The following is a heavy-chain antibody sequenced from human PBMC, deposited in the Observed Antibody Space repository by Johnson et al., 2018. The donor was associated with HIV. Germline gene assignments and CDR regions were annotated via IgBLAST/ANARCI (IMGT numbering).Heavy chain of an antibody. CDR1: GFTFSSYW. CDR3: AKVGGGGFDI. Sequence: VQLVESGGGVVQPGGSLRLSCAASGFTFSSYWMHWVRQAPGKGLVWVSRINSDGSSTSYADSVKGRFTISRDNAKNTLYLQMNGLRADDTAVYYCAKVGGGGFDIWGQGTMVTVCS. D-gene: IGHD2-15*01. J-gene: IGHJ3*02. CDR2: INSDGSST. V-gene: IGHV3-74*02.